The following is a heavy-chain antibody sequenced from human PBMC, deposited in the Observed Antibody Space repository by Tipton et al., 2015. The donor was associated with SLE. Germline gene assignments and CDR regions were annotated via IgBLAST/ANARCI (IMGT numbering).Heavy chain of an antibody. CDR2: IYYSGST. J-gene: IGHJ1*01. V-gene: IGHV4-30-4*02. CDR3: ARGFYETGSFQH. D-gene: IGHD5/OR15-5a*01. Sequence: TLSLTCTVSGGSISNGDYYWSWIRQPPGKGLEWIGYIYYSGSTYYNPSLKSRVTISVDTSKNQFSLKLSSVTAADTAVYYCARGFYETGSFQHWGQGTLVTVSS. CDR1: GGSISNGDYY.